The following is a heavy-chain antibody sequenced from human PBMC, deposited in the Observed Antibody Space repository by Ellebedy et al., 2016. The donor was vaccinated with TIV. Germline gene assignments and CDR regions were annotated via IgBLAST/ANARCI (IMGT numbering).Heavy chain of an antibody. CDR1: GFTVSSNY. J-gene: IGHJ4*02. D-gene: IGHD2-15*01. CDR3: ARAPGRWSQFDY. CDR2: ISGSGGST. V-gene: IGHV3-23*01. Sequence: GGSLRLSCAASGFTVSSNYMSWVRQAPGKGLEWVSAISGSGGSTYYADSVKGRFTISRDNSKNTLYLQMNNLRAEDTAVYYCARAPGRWSQFDYWGQGTLVTVSS.